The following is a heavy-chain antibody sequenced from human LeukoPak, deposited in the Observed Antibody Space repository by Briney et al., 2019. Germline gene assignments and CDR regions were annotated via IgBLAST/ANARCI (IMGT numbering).Heavy chain of an antibody. CDR3: AKDPRYCSGGSCF. Sequence: GGSLRLSCAASGFTFSSYAVSWVRQAPGKGLEWVSAISGSGGSTYYADSVKGRFTISRDNSKNTLYLQMNSLRAEDTAVYYCAKDPRYCSGGSCFGGQGTLVTVSS. CDR1: GFTFSSYA. D-gene: IGHD2-15*01. J-gene: IGHJ4*02. V-gene: IGHV3-23*01. CDR2: ISGSGGST.